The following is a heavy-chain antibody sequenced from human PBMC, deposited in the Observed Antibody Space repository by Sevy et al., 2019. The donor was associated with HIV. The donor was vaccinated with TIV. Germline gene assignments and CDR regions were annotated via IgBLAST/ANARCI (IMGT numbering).Heavy chain of an antibody. V-gene: IGHV1-69*13. Sequence: ASVKVSCKASGGTFSSYAISWVRQARGQGLEWMGGIIPIFGTANYAQKFQGRVTITADESTSKAYMELSSLRSEDTAVYYCARDKEGIAARIYYYYGMDVWGQGTTVTVSS. J-gene: IGHJ6*02. CDR3: ARDKEGIAARIYYYYGMDV. CDR1: GGTFSSYA. CDR2: IIPIFGTA. D-gene: IGHD6-6*01.